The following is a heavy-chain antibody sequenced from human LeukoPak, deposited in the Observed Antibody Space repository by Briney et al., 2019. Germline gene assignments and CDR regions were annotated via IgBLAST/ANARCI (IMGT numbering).Heavy chain of an antibody. CDR1: GASISSGGY. D-gene: IGHD4-23*01. V-gene: IGHV4-4*02. J-gene: IGHJ4*02. CDR3: ARHGSYSLGF. CDR2: IYFSGSA. Sequence: PLETLSLTCALSGASISSGGYWSWVRQPPGKGLEWIGQIYFSGSANYNPSLESRVIMSLDKSRNQLSLRLNSVTAADTAVYYCARHGSYSLGFWGQGALVTVSS.